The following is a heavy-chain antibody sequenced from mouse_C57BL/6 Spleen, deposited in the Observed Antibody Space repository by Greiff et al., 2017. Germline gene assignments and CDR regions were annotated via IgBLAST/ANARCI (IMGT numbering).Heavy chain of an antibody. Sequence: VQLKQPGAELVKPGASVKVSCKASGYTFTSYWMHWVKQRPGQGLEWIGRIHPSDSDTNYNQKFKGKATLTVDKSSSTAYMQLSSLTSEDSAVYYCAIKDDYDGESFDYWGQGTTLTVSS. V-gene: IGHV1-74*01. CDR1: GYTFTSYW. J-gene: IGHJ2*01. D-gene: IGHD2-4*01. CDR3: AIKDDYDGESFDY. CDR2: IHPSDSDT.